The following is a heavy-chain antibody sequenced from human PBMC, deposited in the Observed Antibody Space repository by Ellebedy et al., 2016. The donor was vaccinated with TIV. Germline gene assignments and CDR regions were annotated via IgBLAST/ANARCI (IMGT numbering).Heavy chain of an antibody. CDR1: GFTFSSYW. CDR3: ARDRGDPHYYDSSGSDY. CDR2: IKQDGSEK. Sequence: PGGSLRLSCAASGFTFSSYWMSWVRQAPGKGLEWVANIKQDGSEKYYVDSVKGRFTISRDNAKNSLYLQMNSLRAEDTAVYYCARDRGDPHYYDSSGSDYWGQGTLVTVSS. J-gene: IGHJ4*02. V-gene: IGHV3-7*01. D-gene: IGHD3-22*01.